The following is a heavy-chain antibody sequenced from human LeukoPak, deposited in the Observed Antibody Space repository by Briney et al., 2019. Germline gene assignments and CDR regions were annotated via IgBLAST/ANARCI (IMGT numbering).Heavy chain of an antibody. CDR3: AKDWRRDYLGNFDY. D-gene: IGHD3-3*01. CDR1: GFTFSSYG. CDR2: IRYDGSNK. Sequence: GGSLRLSCAASGFTFSSYGMHWVRQAPGKGLEWVAFIRYDGSNKYYADSVKGRFTISRDNSKNTLYLQMNSLRAEDTAVYYCAKDWRRDYLGNFDYWGQGTLVTVSS. V-gene: IGHV3-30*02. J-gene: IGHJ4*02.